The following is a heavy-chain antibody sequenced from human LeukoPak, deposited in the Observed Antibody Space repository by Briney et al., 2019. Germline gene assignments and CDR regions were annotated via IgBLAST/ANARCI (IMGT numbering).Heavy chain of an antibody. CDR2: IYTSGST. CDR3: ARLYSSGPFDY. V-gene: IGHV4-61*02. J-gene: IGHJ4*02. D-gene: IGHD6-19*01. Sequence: SLTLSLTCTVSGGSISSGSYYWSWIRQPAGKGLEWIGRIYTSGSTNYNPSLKSRVTISVDTSKNQISLKLSSVTAADTAVYYCARLYSSGPFDYWGQGTLVTVSS. CDR1: GGSISSGSYY.